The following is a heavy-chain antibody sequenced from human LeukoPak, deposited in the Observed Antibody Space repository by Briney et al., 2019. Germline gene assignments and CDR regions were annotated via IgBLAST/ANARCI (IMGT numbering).Heavy chain of an antibody. V-gene: IGHV1-69*13. Sequence: GASVKVSCKASGGTFSSYAISWVRQAPGQGLEWMGGIIPVFDKANYAQKFQDRVTITADDSTTTAYMELSSLTSEDTAICYCARLGLCRETNCYSDFYYMDVWGKGTPVIVSS. CDR2: IIPVFDKA. D-gene: IGHD1-26*01. CDR3: ARLGLCRETNCYSDFYYMDV. J-gene: IGHJ6*03. CDR1: GGTFSSYA.